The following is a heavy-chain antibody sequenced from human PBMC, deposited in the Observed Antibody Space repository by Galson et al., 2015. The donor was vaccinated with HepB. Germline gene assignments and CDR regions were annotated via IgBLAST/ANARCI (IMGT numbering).Heavy chain of an antibody. V-gene: IGHV3-20*04. CDR3: ARYYYDSGRADY. D-gene: IGHD3-10*01. J-gene: IGHJ4*02. CDR2: INWNGGST. Sequence: SLRLSCAASGFTFDDHGMSWVRQAPRKGLEWVSGINWNGGSTGYADSVKGRFTISRDNAKNSLYLQMNSLRAEDTALYYCARYYYDSGRADYWGQGTLVTVSS. CDR1: GFTFDDHG.